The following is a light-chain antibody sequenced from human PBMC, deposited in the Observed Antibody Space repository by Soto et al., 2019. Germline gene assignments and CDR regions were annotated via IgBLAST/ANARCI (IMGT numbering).Light chain of an antibody. CDR2: GNT. CDR3: QSHDSSLNSWV. J-gene: IGLJ3*02. Sequence: QSVLTQPPSMSGAPGQRVTISCTGSSSNIGAGYDVHWYQLLPGTAPKLLIYGNTNRPSGVPDRFSGSKSGTSASLAITGLRAEYEADYYCQSHDSSLNSWVFGGGTQLTVL. V-gene: IGLV1-40*01. CDR1: SSNIGAGYD.